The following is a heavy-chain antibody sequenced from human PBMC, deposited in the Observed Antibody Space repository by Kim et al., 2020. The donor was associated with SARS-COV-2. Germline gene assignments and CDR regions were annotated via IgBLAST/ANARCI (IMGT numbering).Heavy chain of an antibody. J-gene: IGHJ3*02. D-gene: IGHD3-10*01. V-gene: IGHV3-53*01. CDR2: IYSGGST. CDR1: GFTVSSNY. CDR3: ARSGGSGSYYIGIDAFDI. Sequence: GGSLRLSCGASGFTVSSNYMSWVRQAPGKGLEWVSVIYSGGSTYYADSVKGRFTISRDNSKNTLYLQMNSLRAEDTAVYYYARSGGSGSYYIGIDAFDIWGQGTMVTVSS.